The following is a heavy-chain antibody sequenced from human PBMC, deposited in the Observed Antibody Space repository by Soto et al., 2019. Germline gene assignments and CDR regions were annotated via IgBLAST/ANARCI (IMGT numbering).Heavy chain of an antibody. CDR1: GVSFSGYY. V-gene: IGHV4-34*01. CDR3: AREERTDNWFDP. CDR2: INHSGST. Sequence: SETLSLTCAVYGVSFSGYYWSCIRQPPGKWLEWIGEINHSGSTNYNPSLKSRVTISLDTSKNQISLKVRSVTAADTAVYYCAREERTDNWFDPWGQGTLLTVSS. J-gene: IGHJ5*02.